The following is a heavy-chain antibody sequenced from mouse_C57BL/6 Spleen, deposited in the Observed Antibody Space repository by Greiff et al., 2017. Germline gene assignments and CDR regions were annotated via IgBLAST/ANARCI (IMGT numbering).Heavy chain of an antibody. CDR3: ARQAYYGNYRDFDV. CDR2: ISSGGSYT. CDR1: GFTFSSYG. J-gene: IGHJ1*03. Sequence: EVHLVESGGDLVKPGGSLKLSCAASGFTFSSYGMSWVRQTPDKRLEWVGTISSGGSYTYYPDSVKGRFTITRDNAKNTLYLQMSSLKSEDTAMYYCARQAYYGNYRDFDVWGTGTTVTVSS. D-gene: IGHD2-10*01. V-gene: IGHV5-6*01.